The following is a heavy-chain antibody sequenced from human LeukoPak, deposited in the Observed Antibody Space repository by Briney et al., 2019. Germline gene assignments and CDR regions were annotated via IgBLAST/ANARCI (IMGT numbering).Heavy chain of an antibody. V-gene: IGHV1-18*01. J-gene: IGHJ5*02. CDR1: GYTFSRYG. CDR3: ARTVDSYNWRENWFDP. CDR2: ISAYNGNA. Sequence: ASVKVSCKASGYTFSRYGISWVRQAPGHGLEWMGWISAYNGNAKYAQTLQGRVTMTTDTSTSTAYMELRSLRSDDTAVYYCARTVDSYNWRENWFDPWGQGTLVTVPS. D-gene: IGHD1-20*01.